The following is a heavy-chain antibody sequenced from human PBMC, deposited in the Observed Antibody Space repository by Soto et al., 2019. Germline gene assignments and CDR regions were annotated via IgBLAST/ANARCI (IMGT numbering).Heavy chain of an antibody. CDR2: IYNSGNS. CDR3: ARSQMATTGPYFDY. J-gene: IGHJ4*02. CDR1: GGSISSGGYY. V-gene: IGHV4-31*03. D-gene: IGHD1-1*01. Sequence: SETLSLTCTVSGGSISSGGYYWTWIRQHPVRGLEWIGYIYNSGNSFYHPSLKSRLTISLDTSKNQFSLNLRSVTAADTAVYYCARSQMATTGPYFDYWGLGTLVTVSS.